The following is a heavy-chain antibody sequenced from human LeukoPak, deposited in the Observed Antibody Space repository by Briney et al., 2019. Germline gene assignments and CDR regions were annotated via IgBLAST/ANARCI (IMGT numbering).Heavy chain of an antibody. V-gene: IGHV4-59*01. CDR1: GGSISSYY. CDR2: IYYSGST. J-gene: IGHJ4*02. Sequence: SETLSLTCTVSGGSISSYYWSWIRQPPGKGLEWIGYIYYSGSTNYNPSLKSRVTISVDTSNNQFSLKLSSVTAADTAVYYCARVSGYELDFDYWGQGTLVTVSS. CDR3: ARVSGYELDFDY. D-gene: IGHD5-12*01.